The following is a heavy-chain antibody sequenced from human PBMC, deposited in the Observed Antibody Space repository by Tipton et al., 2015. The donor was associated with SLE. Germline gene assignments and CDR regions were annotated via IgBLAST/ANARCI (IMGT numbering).Heavy chain of an antibody. CDR3: ARIHYCSNRGCHYYMDV. D-gene: IGHD2-2*01. J-gene: IGHJ6*03. CDR1: GGSIGSSSYY. CDR2: IPHSGST. Sequence: GLVKPSETLSLICTVSGGSIGSSSYYWGWVRQPPGKGLAWIGHIPHSGSTHYSPSLKSRVTMSVDTSKNQISLKLSSVTAADTAVYYCARIHYCSNRGCHYYMDVWGKGTTVTVSS. V-gene: IGHV4-39*07.